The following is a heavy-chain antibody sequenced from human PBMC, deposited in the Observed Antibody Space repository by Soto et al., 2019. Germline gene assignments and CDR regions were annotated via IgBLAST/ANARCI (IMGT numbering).Heavy chain of an antibody. CDR3: ARQVPAAIRLGWFDP. J-gene: IGHJ5*02. V-gene: IGHV4-39*01. CDR1: GGSISRSTYY. D-gene: IGHD2-2*02. CDR2: IYYSGST. Sequence: SETLSLTCTVSGGSISRSTYYWGWIRQPPGKGLEWIGSIYYSGSTYYRPSLKSRVTISVDTSKNQFSLKLSSVTAADTAVYFCARQVPAAIRLGWFDPWGQGTLVTVSS.